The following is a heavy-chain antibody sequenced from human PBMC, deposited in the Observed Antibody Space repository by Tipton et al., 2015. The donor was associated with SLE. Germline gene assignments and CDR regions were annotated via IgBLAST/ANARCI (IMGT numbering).Heavy chain of an antibody. J-gene: IGHJ4*02. CDR1: GYSISSGYY. Sequence: LRLSCAVSGYSISSGYYWGWIRQPPGKGLEWIGSIYHSGSTYYNPSLKSRVTISVDTPKNQFSLKLSSVTAADTAVYYCARVYSSGWCAHWGQGTLVTVSS. CDR3: ARVYSSGWCAH. V-gene: IGHV4-38-2*01. D-gene: IGHD6-19*01. CDR2: IYHSGST.